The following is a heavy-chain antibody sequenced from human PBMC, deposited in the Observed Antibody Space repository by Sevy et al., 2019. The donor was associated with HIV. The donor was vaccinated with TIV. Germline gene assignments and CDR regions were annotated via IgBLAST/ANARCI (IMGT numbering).Heavy chain of an antibody. V-gene: IGHV3-48*03. D-gene: IGHD3-10*01. CDR2: ISSSGSTI. Sequence: GGSLRLSCAASGFTFSNYEINWVRQAPGKGLEWVSYISSSGSTIYYADSVKGRFTISRDNAKNSLYLQMNSLRAEDTAVYYCARLWFGELLTGDGFDPWGQGTLVTVSS. CDR3: ARLWFGELLTGDGFDP. J-gene: IGHJ5*02. CDR1: GFTFSNYE.